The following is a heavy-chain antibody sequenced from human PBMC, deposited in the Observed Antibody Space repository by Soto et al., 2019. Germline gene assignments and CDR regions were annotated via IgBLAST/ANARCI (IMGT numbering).Heavy chain of an antibody. V-gene: IGHV1-69*06. J-gene: IGHJ6*02. CDR3: ASSFDFWSGSYYYGMDV. CDR2: IIPIFGTA. Sequence: GASVKVSCKASGGTFSSYAISWVRQAPGQGLEWMGGIIPIFGTANYAQKFQGRVTITADKSTSTAYMELSSLRSEDTAVYYCASSFDFWSGSYYYGMDVWGQGTTVTVSS. CDR1: GGTFSSYA. D-gene: IGHD3-3*01.